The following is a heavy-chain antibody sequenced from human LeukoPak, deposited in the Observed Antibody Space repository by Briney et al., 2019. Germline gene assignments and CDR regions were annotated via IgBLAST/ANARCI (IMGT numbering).Heavy chain of an antibody. D-gene: IGHD1-26*01. CDR3: ARFVWELPLDY. Sequence: PGGSLRLSCAASGFTFSSYAMSWVRQAPGKGLEWVSLINDSGGNTYYADSVKGRFTISRDNSKNTLFLQMSSLRAEDTAVYYCARFVWELPLDYWGQGTLVTVSS. CDR1: GFTFSSYA. CDR2: INDSGGNT. J-gene: IGHJ4*02. V-gene: IGHV3-23*01.